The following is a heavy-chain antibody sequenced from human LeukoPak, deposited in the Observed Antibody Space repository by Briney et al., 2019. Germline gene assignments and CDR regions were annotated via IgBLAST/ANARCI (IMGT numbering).Heavy chain of an antibody. Sequence: PSETVSLLCSFCGGLIRIYYWLCIPQPGGKGREWMGRRYSSGNTKQNPSLKSRVTMSVDTSKNHIPLNVHSVTAAHTPVYCCARGRILEDIVVVPAAIRRYYYYYMDIWGKGTTVTVSS. CDR2: RYSSGNT. CDR1: GGLIRIYY. CDR3: ARGRILEDIVVVPAAIRRYYYYYMDI. V-gene: IGHV4-4*07. D-gene: IGHD2-2*02. J-gene: IGHJ6*03.